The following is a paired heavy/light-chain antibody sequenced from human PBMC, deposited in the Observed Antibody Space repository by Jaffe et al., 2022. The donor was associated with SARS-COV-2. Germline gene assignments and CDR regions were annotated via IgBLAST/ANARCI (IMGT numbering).Light chain of an antibody. CDR1: QSLLHSNGYNY. V-gene: IGKV2-28*01. CDR3: MQALQTPQRT. Sequence: DIVMTQSPLSLPVTPGEPASISCRSSQSLLHSNGYNYLDWYLQKPGQSPQLLIYLGSNRASGVPDRFSGSGSGTDFTLTISRVEAEDVGVYYCMQALQTPQRTFGQGTKVEIK. J-gene: IGKJ1*01. CDR2: LGS.
Heavy chain of an antibody. CDR1: GFTFSSYA. CDR2: INSRSSTM. CDR3: ARDTIQLWPPYYHYGLDA. Sequence: EVQLVESGGGLVQPGGSLRLSCAASGFTFSSYAMSWVRQAPGKGLEWVSYINSRSSTMYYADSVKGRFTISRDNAKNSLYLQMNSLRDEDTAVYYCARDTIQLWPPYYHYGLDAWGQGATVTVSS. J-gene: IGHJ6*02. D-gene: IGHD5-18*01. V-gene: IGHV3-48*02.